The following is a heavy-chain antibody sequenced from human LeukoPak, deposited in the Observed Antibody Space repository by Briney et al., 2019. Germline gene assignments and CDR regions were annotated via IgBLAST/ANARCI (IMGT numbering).Heavy chain of an antibody. CDR3: AKDGFLRQLQWLVPYYFDY. V-gene: IGHV3-30*18. J-gene: IGHJ4*02. CDR2: ISYDGSNK. CDR1: GFTFSSYG. D-gene: IGHD6-19*01. Sequence: GGSLRLSCAASGFTFSSYGMHWVRQAPGKGLEWVAVISYDGSNKYYADSVKGRFTISRDNSKNTLYLQMNSLRAEDTAVYYCAKDGFLRQLQWLVPYYFDYWGQGTLVTVSS.